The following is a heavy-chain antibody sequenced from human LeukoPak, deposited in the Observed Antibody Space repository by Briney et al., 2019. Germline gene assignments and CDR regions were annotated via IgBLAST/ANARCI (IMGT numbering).Heavy chain of an antibody. CDR3: VRSIAYYYYGMDV. Sequence: SVKVSCKASGGTFSSYAISWVRQAPGQGLEWMGGIIPIFGTANYAQKFQGRVTITADKSTSTAYMELSSLRSEDTAVYYCVRSIAYYYYGMDVWGQGTTVTVSS. CDR2: IIPIFGTA. J-gene: IGHJ6*02. D-gene: IGHD3-10*01. CDR1: GGTFSSYA. V-gene: IGHV1-69*06.